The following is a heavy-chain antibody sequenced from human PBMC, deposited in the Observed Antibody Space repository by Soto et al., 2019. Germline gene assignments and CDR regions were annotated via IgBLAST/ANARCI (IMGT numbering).Heavy chain of an antibody. CDR3: TTDQISGYRYGYIESEQVVRDN. CDR1: VFPFTRYV. J-gene: IGHJ4*02. V-gene: IGHV3-33*01. D-gene: IGHD5-18*01. CDR2: IWYDGSNK. Sequence: GVSMIRSCAASVFPFTRYVMHWVCQAPGKGLEWVAVIWYDGSNKYYADSVKGRFTISRDNSKNTLYLQMNSLKTEDTAVYYCTTDQISGYRYGYIESEQVVRDNRGQGTLVTVSS.